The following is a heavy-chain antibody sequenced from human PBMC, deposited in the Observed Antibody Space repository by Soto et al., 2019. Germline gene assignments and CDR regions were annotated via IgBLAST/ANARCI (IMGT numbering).Heavy chain of an antibody. Sequence: EVQLLESGGGLVQPGGSLRLSCSASGFNFGSYGMSWVRQAPGKGLEWVSGLTASGLNTYYTDFVKGRFTISRDNSRNTVYLQMSGLRVEDTAGFHCAKGLGNAKEVWGQGTTVTVSS. CDR2: LTASGLNT. J-gene: IGHJ6*02. V-gene: IGHV3-23*01. CDR1: GFNFGSYG. CDR3: AKGLGNAKEV. D-gene: IGHD2-8*01.